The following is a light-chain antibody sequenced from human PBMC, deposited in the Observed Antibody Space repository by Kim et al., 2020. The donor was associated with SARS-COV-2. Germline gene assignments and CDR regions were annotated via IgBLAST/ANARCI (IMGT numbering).Light chain of an antibody. V-gene: IGLV3-1*01. CDR1: RLRNKY. Sequence: VAPGQTASITCSGDRLRNKYVSWYQQKSGQSPILVIYQDVKRPSGIPERFSGSNPGNTATLTISGTQAMDEADYYCQAWDSATVVFGGGTRLTVL. CDR3: QAWDSATVV. CDR2: QDV. J-gene: IGLJ2*01.